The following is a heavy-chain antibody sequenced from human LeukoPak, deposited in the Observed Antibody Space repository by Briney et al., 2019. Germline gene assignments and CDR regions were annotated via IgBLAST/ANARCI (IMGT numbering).Heavy chain of an antibody. V-gene: IGHV4-59*05. D-gene: IGHD6-19*01. Sequence: SETLSLTCTVSGGSISSYYWSWIRQPPGKGLEWIGSIYYSGSTYYNPSLKSRVTISVDTSKNQFSLKLSSVTAADTAVYYCARRGLMAVTGGFDFWGQGTLVTVSS. CDR2: IYYSGST. CDR1: GGSISSYY. J-gene: IGHJ4*02. CDR3: ARRGLMAVTGGFDF.